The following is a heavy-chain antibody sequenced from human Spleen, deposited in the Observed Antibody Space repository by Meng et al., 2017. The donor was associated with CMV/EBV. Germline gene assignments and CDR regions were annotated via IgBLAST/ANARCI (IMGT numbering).Heavy chain of an antibody. Sequence: GESLKISCAASGFTFSSYSMNWVRQAPGKGLEWVSYISSRSTTIYYADSVQGRFTISRDNAKNSLYLQMNSLRAEDTAVYYCARDLGSSSSVGDYWGQGTLVTVSS. CDR2: ISSRSTTI. V-gene: IGHV3-48*04. CDR3: ARDLGSSSSVGDY. J-gene: IGHJ4*02. CDR1: GFTFSSYS. D-gene: IGHD6-6*01.